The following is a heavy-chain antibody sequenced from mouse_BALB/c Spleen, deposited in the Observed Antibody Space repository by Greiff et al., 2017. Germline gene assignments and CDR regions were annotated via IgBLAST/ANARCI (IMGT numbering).Heavy chain of an antibody. CDR2: INPDSSTI. V-gene: IGHV4-1*02. Sequence: EVQLVESGGGLVQPGGSLKLSCAASGFDFSRYWMSWVRQAPGKGLEWIGEINPDSSTINYTPSLKDKFIISRDNAKNTLYLQMSKVRSEDTALYYCARREDYRYARFAYWGQGTLVTVSA. CDR3: ARREDYRYARFAY. CDR1: GFDFSRYW. J-gene: IGHJ3*01. D-gene: IGHD2-14*01.